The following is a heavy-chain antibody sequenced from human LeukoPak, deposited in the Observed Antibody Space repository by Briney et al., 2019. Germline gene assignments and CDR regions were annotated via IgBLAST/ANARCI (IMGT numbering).Heavy chain of an antibody. Sequence: GGSLRLSCAASGFTFSNYGMHWVRQAPGKGLEWVAFMQYDGSDKLFADSVKGRFTISRDNAKNSLYLQMNSLRAEDTAVYYCVRETRLVGRVDYWGQGTLVTVSS. D-gene: IGHD3/OR15-3a*01. CDR3: VRETRLVGRVDY. J-gene: IGHJ4*02. CDR1: GFTFSNYG. V-gene: IGHV3-30*02. CDR2: MQYDGSDK.